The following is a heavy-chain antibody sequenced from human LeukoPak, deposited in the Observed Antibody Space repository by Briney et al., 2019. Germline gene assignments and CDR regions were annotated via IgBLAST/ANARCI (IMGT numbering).Heavy chain of an antibody. Sequence: GGSLRLSCVASGFTFSSYAINWVRQAPGKGLEWVAVISYDGSNKYYADSVKGRFTISRDNSKNTLYLQMNSLRAEDTAVYYCASLYCSSTSCPSVDYWGQGTLVTVSS. CDR3: ASLYCSSTSCPSVDY. D-gene: IGHD2-2*01. V-gene: IGHV3-30*04. CDR1: GFTFSSYA. CDR2: ISYDGSNK. J-gene: IGHJ4*02.